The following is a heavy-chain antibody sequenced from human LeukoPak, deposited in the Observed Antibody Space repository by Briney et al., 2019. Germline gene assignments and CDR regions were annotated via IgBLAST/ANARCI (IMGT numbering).Heavy chain of an antibody. V-gene: IGHV3-48*03. D-gene: IGHD5/OR15-5a*01. CDR2: ISSSGSSI. CDR3: ARSTPNYGMDV. J-gene: IGHJ6*02. Sequence: GGSLRLSCAASGFTFSSYEMNWVRQAPGKGLEWVSYISSSGSSIYYADSVKGRFTISRDKAKNSLFLQMNSLRAEDTAVYYCARSTPNYGMDVRGQGTTVTVSS. CDR1: GFTFSSYE.